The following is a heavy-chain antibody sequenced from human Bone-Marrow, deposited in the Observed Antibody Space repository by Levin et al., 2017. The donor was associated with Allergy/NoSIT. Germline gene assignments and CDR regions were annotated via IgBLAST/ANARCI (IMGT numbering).Heavy chain of an antibody. V-gene: IGHV3-23*01. CDR2: ISGNGGST. CDR1: GFTFSTSA. CDR3: AKGDYTYTYPIEYFDS. J-gene: IGHJ4*02. Sequence: LSLTCAASGFTFSTSAMGWVRQAPGKGLQWVSVISGNGGSTYYADSVKGRFTISRDNSKNTLYLQINSLRAEDTAIYYCAKGDYTYTYPIEYFDSWGQGTLVTVSS. D-gene: IGHD3-16*01.